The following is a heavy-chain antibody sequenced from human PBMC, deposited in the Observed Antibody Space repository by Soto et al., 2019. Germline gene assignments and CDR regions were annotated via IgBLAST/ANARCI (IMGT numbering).Heavy chain of an antibody. J-gene: IGHJ4*02. CDR3: ARSRGYCSGGSCYFPY. CDR2: INHSGST. V-gene: IGHV4-34*01. CDR1: GGSFSGYY. D-gene: IGHD2-15*01. Sequence: KPSETLSLTCAVYGGSFSGYYWSWIRQPPGKGLEWIGEINHSGSTNYNPSLKSRVTISVDTSKNQFSLKLSSVTAADTAVYYCARSRGYCSGGSCYFPYWGQGTLVTVYS.